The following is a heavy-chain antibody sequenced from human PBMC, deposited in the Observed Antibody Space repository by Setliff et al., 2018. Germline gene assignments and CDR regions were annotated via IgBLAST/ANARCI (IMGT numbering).Heavy chain of an antibody. J-gene: IGHJ5*02. Sequence: GESLKISCGTSGFTFDVSGMSWVRQAPGKGLEWGSSINWSGGSRAYADSVKGRFTISRDNAKNSLYLQMNSLRAEDTALYYCAKDMKGRGLVGYSDWFDPWGQGTLVTVSS. D-gene: IGHD2-15*01. V-gene: IGHV3-20*04. CDR3: AKDMKGRGLVGYSDWFDP. CDR1: GFTFDVSG. CDR2: INWSGGSR.